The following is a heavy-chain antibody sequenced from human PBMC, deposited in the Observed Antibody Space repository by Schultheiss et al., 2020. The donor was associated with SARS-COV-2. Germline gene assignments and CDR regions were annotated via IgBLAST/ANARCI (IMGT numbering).Heavy chain of an antibody. CDR2: ISSSGSTI. CDR3: ARDRVAAAVWFDP. D-gene: IGHD6-13*01. J-gene: IGHJ5*02. CDR1: GFTFSDYY. V-gene: IGHV3-11*01. Sequence: GGSLRLSCAASGFTFSDYYMSWIRQAPGKGLEWVSYISSSGSTIYYADSVKGRFTISRDNAKNSLYLQMNSLRAEDTAVYYCARDRVAAAVWFDPWGQGTLVTVSS.